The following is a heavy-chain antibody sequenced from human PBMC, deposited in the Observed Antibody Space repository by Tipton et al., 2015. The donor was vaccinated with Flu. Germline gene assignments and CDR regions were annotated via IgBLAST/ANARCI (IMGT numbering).Heavy chain of an antibody. D-gene: IGHD3-16*01. J-gene: IGHJ5*02. CDR3: ARIFGPFNWFDP. Sequence: TLSLTCSVSGDSIGSDYYWGWIRQPPGKGLEWIGNIHRTGSTYYNPSLRSRVTITVDTSKNQFSLRVFSVTAADTAVYYCARIFGPFNWFDPWGQGNLVTVSS. CDR1: GDSIGSDYY. CDR2: IHRTGST. V-gene: IGHV4-38-2*01.